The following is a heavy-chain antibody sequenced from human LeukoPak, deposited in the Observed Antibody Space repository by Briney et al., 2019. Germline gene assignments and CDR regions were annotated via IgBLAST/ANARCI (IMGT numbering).Heavy chain of an antibody. D-gene: IGHD3-22*01. Sequence: TGGSLRFSCAASGFSFSDYYMSWIRQAPGKGLEWVSVIYSGGSTYYADSVKGRFTISRDNSKNTLYLQMNSLRAEDTAVYYCAREGVYYDSSGYYSDYWGQGTLVTVSS. CDR2: IYSGGST. V-gene: IGHV3-66*01. J-gene: IGHJ4*02. CDR3: AREGVYYDSSGYYSDY. CDR1: GFSFSDYY.